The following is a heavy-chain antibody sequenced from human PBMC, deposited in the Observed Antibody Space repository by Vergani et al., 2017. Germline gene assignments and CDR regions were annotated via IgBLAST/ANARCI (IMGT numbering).Heavy chain of an antibody. CDR1: GGSFSGYY. D-gene: IGHD2-2*02. J-gene: IGHJ6*03. Sequence: QVQLQQWGAGLLKPSETLSLTCAVYGGSFSGYYWSWIRQPPGKGLEWIGEINHSGSTNYNPSLKSRVTISVDTSTNQFSRKLSSVTGADTAVYYCARAVGCRSTSFYRAYFVYMDGWGKGTTVTVYS. V-gene: IGHV4-34*01. CDR3: ARAVGCRSTSFYRAYFVYMDG. CDR2: INHSGST.